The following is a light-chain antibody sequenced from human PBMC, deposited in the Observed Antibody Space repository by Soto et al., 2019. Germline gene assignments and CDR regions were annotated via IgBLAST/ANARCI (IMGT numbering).Light chain of an antibody. V-gene: IGKV3-20*01. J-gene: IGKJ5*01. Sequence: EIVLTQSPGTLSLSPGDTATLSCRASQSVSSNNLAWYHQKPGQTPRLLIYGASSRATGIPDRFSGSGSGTDFTLTSSRLEPEDFALYYCQTYDNSITFGQGTRLEIE. CDR3: QTYDNSIT. CDR2: GAS. CDR1: QSVSSNN.